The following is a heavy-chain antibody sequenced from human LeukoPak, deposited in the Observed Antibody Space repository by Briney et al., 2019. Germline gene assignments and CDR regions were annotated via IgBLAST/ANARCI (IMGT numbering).Heavy chain of an antibody. D-gene: IGHD2-2*01. CDR1: GFTFSSYS. J-gene: IGHJ2*01. CDR2: ISSSSSYI. Sequence: PGGSLRLSCAASGFTFSSYSMNWVRQAPGKGLEWVSSISSSSSYIYYADSVKGRFTISRDNAKNSLYLQMNSLRAEDTAVYYCASLTVVVPAAMGPDWYFDLWGRGTLVTVSS. CDR3: ASLTVVVPAAMGPDWYFDL. V-gene: IGHV3-21*01.